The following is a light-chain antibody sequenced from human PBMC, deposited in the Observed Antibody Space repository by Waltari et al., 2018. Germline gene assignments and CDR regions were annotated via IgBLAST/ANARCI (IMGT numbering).Light chain of an antibody. CDR1: NRDIDPCNY. J-gene: IGLJ2*01. V-gene: IGLV2-11*01. CDR2: DVR. CDR3: SSFPGGSLV. Sequence: QSALTQPRSGSGSPGQSVTISCTKTNRDIDPCNYVSWYQQHPGKAPKLVMFDVRVRPSGVPDRFSGSRSGNTASLIISGLQPEDEADYYCSSFPGGSLVFGGGTELTVL.